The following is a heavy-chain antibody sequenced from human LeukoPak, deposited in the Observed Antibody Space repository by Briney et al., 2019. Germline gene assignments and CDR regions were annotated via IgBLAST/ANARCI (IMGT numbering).Heavy chain of an antibody. CDR2: IGDSGGRT. Sequence: GGSLRLSCAASGFSFSAFAGGWVRQAPGKGLEWVSVIGDSGGRTHYADSVTGRFTISRDNSKNTLYLQMNSLRGEDTAVYYCARVRGAITYYFDYCGQGTLVTVSS. V-gene: IGHV3-23*01. D-gene: IGHD1-26*01. J-gene: IGHJ4*02. CDR3: ARVRGAITYYFDY. CDR1: GFSFSAFA.